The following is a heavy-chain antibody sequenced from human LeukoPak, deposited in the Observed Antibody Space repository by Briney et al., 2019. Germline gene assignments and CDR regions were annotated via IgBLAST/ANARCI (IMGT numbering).Heavy chain of an antibody. Sequence: SETLSLTCAVYGGSFSGYYWSWIRQPPGKGLEWIGEINHSGSTNYNPSLKSRVTISVDTSKNQFSLKLSSVTAADTAVYYCARAPLGSTSGYWFDPWGQGTLVTVSS. J-gene: IGHJ5*02. V-gene: IGHV4-34*01. CDR1: GGSFSGYY. D-gene: IGHD2-2*01. CDR3: ARAPLGSTSGYWFDP. CDR2: INHSGST.